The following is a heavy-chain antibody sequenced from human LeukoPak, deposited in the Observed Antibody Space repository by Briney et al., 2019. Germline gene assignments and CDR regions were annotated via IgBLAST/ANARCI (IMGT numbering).Heavy chain of an antibody. J-gene: IGHJ4*02. CDR2: IKPDGSEK. CDR3: AKVRAPRQYYFDY. Sequence: GGSLRLSCAASGFTFSSYWMSWVRQTPGKGLEWVANIKPDGSEKYYVDSVKGRFTISRDNAKNSLYLQMNSLRAEDTAVYYCAKVRAPRQYYFDYWGQGTLVTVSS. V-gene: IGHV3-7*03. CDR1: GFTFSSYW. D-gene: IGHD1-26*01.